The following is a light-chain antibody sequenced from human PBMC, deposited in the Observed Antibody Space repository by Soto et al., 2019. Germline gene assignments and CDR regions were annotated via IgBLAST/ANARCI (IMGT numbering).Light chain of an antibody. Sequence: QSVLTQPASVSGSPGQSITISCTGTTSYVGAYNYVSWYQHHPGKAPKLMIYDVSDRPSGVSNRFSGSKSGNTASLTISGLQAEDEADYYCTSYRGINNDVFGTGTKVTVL. CDR3: TSYRGINNDV. V-gene: IGLV2-14*03. CDR1: TSYVGAYNY. CDR2: DVS. J-gene: IGLJ1*01.